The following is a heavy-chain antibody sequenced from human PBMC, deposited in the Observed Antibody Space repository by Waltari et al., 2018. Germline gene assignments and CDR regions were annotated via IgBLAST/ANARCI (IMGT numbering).Heavy chain of an antibody. J-gene: IGHJ4*02. CDR1: GGTFSSYA. V-gene: IGHV1-69*08. CDR3: ARESGYYGSGSRPGFDY. CDR2: IIPIFGTA. Sequence: QVQLVQSGAEVKKPGSSVKVSCKASGGTFSSYAISWVRQAPGQGLEWMGRIIPIFGTANYAQKFQGRVTITADKSTSTAYMELSSLRSEDTAVYYCARESGYYGSGSRPGFDYWGQGTLVTVSS. D-gene: IGHD3-10*01.